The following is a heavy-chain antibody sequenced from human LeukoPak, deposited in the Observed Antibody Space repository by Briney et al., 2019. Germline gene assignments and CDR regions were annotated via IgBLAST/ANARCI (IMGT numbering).Heavy chain of an antibody. J-gene: IGHJ4*02. V-gene: IGHV3-53*01. CDR1: GFIVRSSY. D-gene: IGHD5-12*01. CDR3: ARDRIVATIPRLGYFDY. Sequence: GSLRLSCAVSGFIVRSSYVSWVRQAPGKGLEWVSVIYSGGNTYYADSVKGRFTISRDISQNTLYLQMNGLRDEDTAVYYCARDRIVATIPRLGYFDYWGQGTLVTVSS. CDR2: IYSGGNT.